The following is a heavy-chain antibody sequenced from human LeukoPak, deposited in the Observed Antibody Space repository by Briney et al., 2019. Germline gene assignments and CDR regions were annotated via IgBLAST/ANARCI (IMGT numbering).Heavy chain of an antibody. V-gene: IGHV3-7*01. D-gene: IGHD5-18*01. Sequence: GGSLRLSCAASGFTFSSYATSWVRQAPGKGLEWVANIKKDGSEKYYVDAVKGRFTISRDNAKSSLYLQMNSLRAEDTAIYYCARDLSGVTGYTYGRGIDYWGQGTLVTVSS. CDR2: IKKDGSEK. CDR3: ARDLSGVTGYTYGRGIDY. J-gene: IGHJ4*02. CDR1: GFTFSSYA.